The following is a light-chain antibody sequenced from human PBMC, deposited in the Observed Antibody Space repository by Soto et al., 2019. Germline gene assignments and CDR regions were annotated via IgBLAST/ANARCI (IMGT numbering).Light chain of an antibody. Sequence: EIVLTQSPDTLSLSPGERATLSCRASQSVTSTYLAWYQQTPGQSPRLLIYGASSRATGIPDRFSASGSGTDFTLTISRLEPEDFAVYYCQQYGISPVTFGQGTKVEIK. J-gene: IGKJ1*01. V-gene: IGKV3-20*01. CDR1: QSVTSTY. CDR3: QQYGISPVT. CDR2: GAS.